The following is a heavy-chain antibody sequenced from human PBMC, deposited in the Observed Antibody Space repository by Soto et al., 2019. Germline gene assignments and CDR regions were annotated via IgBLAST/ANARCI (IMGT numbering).Heavy chain of an antibody. Sequence: SQTLSLTCAISGDSVSSNSAAWNWIRQSPSRGLEWLGRTYYRSKWYNDYAVSVKSRITINPDTSKNQFSLQLNSVTPEDTAVYYCEKVGIAARPGNYFAYWGRETRFTVSS. J-gene: IGHJ4*02. CDR1: GDSVSSNSAA. D-gene: IGHD6-6*01. CDR3: EKVGIAARPGNYFAY. CDR2: TYYRSKWYN. V-gene: IGHV6-1*01.